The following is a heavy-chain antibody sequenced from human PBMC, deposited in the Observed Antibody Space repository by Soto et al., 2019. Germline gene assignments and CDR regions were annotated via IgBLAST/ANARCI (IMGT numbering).Heavy chain of an antibody. Sequence: PAETLSLTCTVSGGSISSSNYYWGWIRQPPGKGLEWIGTIYYSGRTDYNPSLKSRVTVSVDTSKNQFSLKLTSVTAADTAVYYCVRNGKTYYDLWTASYKTYTLDXWGQVAPVTVS. D-gene: IGHD3-9*01. CDR3: VRNGKTYYDLWTASYKTYTLDX. CDR2: IYYSGRT. V-gene: IGHV4-39*01. CDR1: GGSISSSNYY. J-gene: IGHJ6*02.